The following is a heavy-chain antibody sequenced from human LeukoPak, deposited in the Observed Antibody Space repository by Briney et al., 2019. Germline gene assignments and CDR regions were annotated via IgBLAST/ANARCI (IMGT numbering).Heavy chain of an antibody. J-gene: IGHJ6*02. Sequence: SETLSLTCTVSGGSISSSSYYWGWIRQPPGKGLEWIGEINHSGSTNYNPSLKSRVTISVDTSKNQFSLKLSSVTAADTAVYYCARFTYYYDSSGYTFGGMDVWGQGTTVTVSS. CDR3: ARFTYYYDSSGYTFGGMDV. V-gene: IGHV4-39*07. CDR2: INHSGST. CDR1: GGSISSSSYY. D-gene: IGHD3-22*01.